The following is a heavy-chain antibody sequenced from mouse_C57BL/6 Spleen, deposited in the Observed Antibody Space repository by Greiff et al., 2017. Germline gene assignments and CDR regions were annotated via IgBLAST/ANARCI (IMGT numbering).Heavy chain of an antibody. J-gene: IGHJ3*01. CDR3: ARHRIYDGLRDPWFAY. CDR2: ISGGGGNT. D-gene: IGHD2-3*01. CDR1: GFTFSSYT. V-gene: IGHV5-9*01. Sequence: EVQRVESGGGLVKPGGSLKLSCAASGFTFSSYTMSWVRQTPEKRLEWVATISGGGGNTYYPDSVKGRFTISRDNAKNTLYLQMSSLRSEDTALYYCARHRIYDGLRDPWFAYWGQGTLVTVSA.